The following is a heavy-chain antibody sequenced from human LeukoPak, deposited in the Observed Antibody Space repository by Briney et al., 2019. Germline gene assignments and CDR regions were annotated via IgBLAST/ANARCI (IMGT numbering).Heavy chain of an antibody. CDR3: AKCPLWPSNNWFDP. V-gene: IGHV1-69*04. CDR2: IIPILGIA. Sequence: SVKVSCKASGGTFSSYAISCVRQAPGQGLEWMGRIIPILGIANYAQKFQGRVTITADKSTSTAYMELSSLRSEDTAVYYCAKCPLWPSNNWFDPWGQGTLVTVSS. CDR1: GGTFSSYA. J-gene: IGHJ5*02. D-gene: IGHD3-10*01.